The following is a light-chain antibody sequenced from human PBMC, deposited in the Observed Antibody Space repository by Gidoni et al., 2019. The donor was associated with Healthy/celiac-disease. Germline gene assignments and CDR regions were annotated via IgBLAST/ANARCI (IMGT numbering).Light chain of an antibody. J-gene: IGLJ2*01. V-gene: IGLV2-8*01. CDR3: SSYAGSNNLV. CDR1: SSDFGGYNY. Sequence: QSALTQPPSASGSPGQSVTSSCTGTSSDFGGYNYVSWYQQHPGKAPKLMIYEVSKRPSGVHDRFSGSKSGNTASLTVSGLQAEDEADYYCSSYAGSNNLVFGGGTKLTVL. CDR2: EVS.